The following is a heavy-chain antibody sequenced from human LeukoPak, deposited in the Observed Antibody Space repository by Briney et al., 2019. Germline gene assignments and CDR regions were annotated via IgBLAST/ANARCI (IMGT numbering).Heavy chain of an antibody. CDR3: ARDSNIVVVPATPRDDAFDI. CDR2: IKQDGSEK. D-gene: IGHD2-2*01. V-gene: IGHV3-7*01. Sequence: GGSLRLSCAASGFSFSSYWMSWVRHAPGRGLEWVANIKQDGSEKYYVDSVKGRFTISRDNAKKSLYLQMHSLRADDTAVYYCARDSNIVVVPATPRDDAFDIWGQGTMVTVSS. J-gene: IGHJ3*02. CDR1: GFSFSSYW.